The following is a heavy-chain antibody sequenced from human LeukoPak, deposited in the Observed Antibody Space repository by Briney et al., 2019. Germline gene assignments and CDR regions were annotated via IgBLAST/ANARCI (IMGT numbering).Heavy chain of an antibody. D-gene: IGHD6-19*01. V-gene: IGHV4-39*07. J-gene: IGHJ4*02. CDR1: GGSIRSTTYY. CDR3: AGEAVAGTNFDY. Sequence: SETLSLTCSVSGGSIRSTTYYWGWIRQPPGKGLEWIGSIYYSGNTYYSPSLMSRVTISVDTSKNQFSLNLSSVTAADTAVYYCAGEAVAGTNFDYWGQGTLVTVSS. CDR2: IYYSGNT.